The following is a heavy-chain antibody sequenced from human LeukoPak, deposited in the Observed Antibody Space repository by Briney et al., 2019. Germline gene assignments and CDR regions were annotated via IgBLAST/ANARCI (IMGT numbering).Heavy chain of an antibody. Sequence: ASVKVSCKASGYTFTGYYMHWVRQAPGQGLEWMGWINPNSGGTNYAQKFQGWVTMTRDTSISTAYMELSRLRSDDTAVYYCAREGTAAAGFFDYWGQGTLVTVS. J-gene: IGHJ4*02. V-gene: IGHV1-2*04. CDR2: INPNSGGT. D-gene: IGHD6-13*01. CDR3: AREGTAAAGFFDY. CDR1: GYTFTGYY.